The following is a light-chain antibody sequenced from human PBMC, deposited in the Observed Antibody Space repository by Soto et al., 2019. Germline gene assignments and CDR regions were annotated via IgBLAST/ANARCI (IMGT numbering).Light chain of an antibody. Sequence: QSVLTQPPSVSGAPGQRVTISCTGSSSNIGAGYDVNWYQQLPGTAPKLLIFGDSNRPSGVPDRFSGSKSGTSASLAITGLRAADEAAYYCQSSDSRLSGSDVFGTGTKLTVL. CDR2: GDS. CDR1: SSNIGAGYD. V-gene: IGLV1-40*01. J-gene: IGLJ1*01. CDR3: QSSDSRLSGSDV.